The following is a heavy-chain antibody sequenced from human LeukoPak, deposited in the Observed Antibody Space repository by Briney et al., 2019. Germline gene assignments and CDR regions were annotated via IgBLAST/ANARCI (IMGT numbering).Heavy chain of an antibody. V-gene: IGHV4-34*01. CDR1: GGSFSGYY. CDR3: ARDNDMGFEY. Sequence: KTSETLSLTCAVYGGSFSGYYWSWIRQPPGKGLEWIGEINHGGSTNYNPSLKRRITMSVDTSKNQFSLKLSSVTAADTAVYYCARDNDMGFEYWGQGTLVTVSS. D-gene: IGHD3-9*01. CDR2: INHGGST. J-gene: IGHJ4*02.